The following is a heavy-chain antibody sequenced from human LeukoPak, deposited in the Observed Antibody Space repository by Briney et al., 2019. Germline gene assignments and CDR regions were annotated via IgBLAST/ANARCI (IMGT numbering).Heavy chain of an antibody. CDR1: GGSVSGYY. J-gene: IGHJ5*02. CDR2: INHSGST. CDR3: ARDSGSYNWFDP. D-gene: IGHD1-26*01. V-gene: IGHV4-34*01. Sequence: PSETLSLTCAVYGGSVSGYYWSWIRQSPGKGLEWIGEINHSGSTNYNPSLKSRVTISVDTSKNQFSLKLSSVTAADTAVYYCARDSGSYNWFDPWGQGTLVTVSS.